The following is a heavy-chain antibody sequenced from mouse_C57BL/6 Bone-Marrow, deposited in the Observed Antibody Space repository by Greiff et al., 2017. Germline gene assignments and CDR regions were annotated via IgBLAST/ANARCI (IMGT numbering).Heavy chain of an antibody. CDR2: INYDGSSA. D-gene: IGHD2-3*01. Sequence: DVKLVESEGGLVQPGSSMKLSCTASGFTFRDYYLAWVRQVPETGLECVANINYDGSSAYYLDSLKSRFIISRDNAKNILYLQMSSLKSEDTATYYCAREDDGFYARDYGGQGTSGTVSS. V-gene: IGHV5-16*01. CDR1: GFTFRDYY. CDR3: AREDDGFYARDY. J-gene: IGHJ4*01.